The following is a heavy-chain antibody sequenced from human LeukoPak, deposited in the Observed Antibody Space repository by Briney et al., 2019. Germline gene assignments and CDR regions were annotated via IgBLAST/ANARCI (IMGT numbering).Heavy chain of an antibody. J-gene: IGHJ4*02. CDR2: IYYSGST. CDR3: ASKGEGSGSYYDY. V-gene: IGHV4-61*01. CDR1: GYSISSDYY. Sequence: SETLSLTCTVSGYSISSDYYWGWIRQPPGKGLEWIGYIYYSGSTNYNPSLKSRVTISVDTSKNQFSLKLSSVTAADTAVYYCASKGEGSGSYYDYWGQGTLVTVSS. D-gene: IGHD3-10*01.